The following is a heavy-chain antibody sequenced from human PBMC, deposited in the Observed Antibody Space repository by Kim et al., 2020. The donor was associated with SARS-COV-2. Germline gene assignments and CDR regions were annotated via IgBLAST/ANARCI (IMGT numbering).Heavy chain of an antibody. D-gene: IGHD3-22*01. V-gene: IGHV3-30*02. Sequence: SVKGRFTISRDNSKNTLYLQMNSLRTEDTAVYYCAKTGWRDDSSGYYPYWGQGTLVTVSS. J-gene: IGHJ4*02. CDR3: AKTGWRDDSSGYYPY.